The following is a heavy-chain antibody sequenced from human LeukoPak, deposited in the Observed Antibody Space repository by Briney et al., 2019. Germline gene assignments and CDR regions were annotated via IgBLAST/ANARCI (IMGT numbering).Heavy chain of an antibody. D-gene: IGHD6-13*01. CDR3: ARHRYSSSWYRF. CDR1: GGSISSYY. CDR2: FYYSGST. V-gene: IGHV4-59*08. Sequence: SETLSLTCTVSGGSISSYYWSWIRQPPGKGLEWIGYFYYSGSTNYNPSLKSRVTISVDTSKNQFSLKLSSVTAADTAVYYCARHRYSSSWYRFWGQGTLVTVSS. J-gene: IGHJ4*02.